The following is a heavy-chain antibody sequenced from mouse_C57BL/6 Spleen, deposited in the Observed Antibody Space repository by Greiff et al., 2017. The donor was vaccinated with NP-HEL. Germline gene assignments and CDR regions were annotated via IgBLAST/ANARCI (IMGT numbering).Heavy chain of an antibody. CDR3: ARRLTGDY. Sequence: EVKLVESGPGLVKPSQSLSLTCSVTGYSITSGYYWNWIRQFPGNKLEWMGYISYDGSNNYNPSLKNRISITRDTSKNQFFLKLNSVTTEDTATYYCARRLTGDYWGQGTTLTVSS. J-gene: IGHJ2*01. CDR1: GYSITSGYY. D-gene: IGHD4-1*01. CDR2: ISYDGSN. V-gene: IGHV3-6*01.